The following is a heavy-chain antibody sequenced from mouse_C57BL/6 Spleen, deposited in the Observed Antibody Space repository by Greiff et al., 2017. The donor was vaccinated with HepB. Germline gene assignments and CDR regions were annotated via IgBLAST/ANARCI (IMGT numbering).Heavy chain of an antibody. CDR1: GFTFSSYA. Sequence: EVKLVESGGGLVKPGGSLKLSCAASGFTFSSYAMSWVRQTPEKRLEWVATISDGGSYTYYPDNVKGRFTISRDNAKNNLYLQMSHLNAEDTAMYYVARDDDYYGSSYVFDYWGQGTTLTVSS. CDR2: ISDGGSYT. J-gene: IGHJ2*01. V-gene: IGHV5-4*01. D-gene: IGHD1-1*01. CDR3: ARDDDYYGSSYVFDY.